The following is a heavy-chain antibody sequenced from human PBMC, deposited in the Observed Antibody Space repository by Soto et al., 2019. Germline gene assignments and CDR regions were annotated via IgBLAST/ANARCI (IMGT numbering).Heavy chain of an antibody. V-gene: IGHV1-24*01. CDR1: GYTLTESS. CDR2: FDVEDGET. J-gene: IGHJ4*02. D-gene: IGHD2-15*01. CDR3: AGGPNPYSFAS. Sequence: ASVKVSCKVSGYTLTESSMHWVRQAPGKGLEWMGGFDVEDGETIYSQKFQGRLTMSEDTSTDTAYMELSSLRSEDTAVYYCAGGPNPYSFASRGQAYLVSVSS.